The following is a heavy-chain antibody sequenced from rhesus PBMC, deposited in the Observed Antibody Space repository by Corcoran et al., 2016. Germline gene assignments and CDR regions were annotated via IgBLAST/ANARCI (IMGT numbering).Heavy chain of an antibody. Sequence: QVQLQESGPAVVKPSETLSLTCAFSGGSISSSNWLSWIRQSPGKGLEWIGGIYGSGGSTKYNPSLKSRVTISKDPSKNQFSLKLSSVTAADTAVYYWARDWYSGSWSPYYFDFWGQGVLVTVSS. CDR1: GGSISSSNW. CDR2: IYGSGGST. V-gene: IGHV4-93*01. D-gene: IGHD6-25*01. J-gene: IGHJ4*01. CDR3: ARDWYSGSWSPYYFDF.